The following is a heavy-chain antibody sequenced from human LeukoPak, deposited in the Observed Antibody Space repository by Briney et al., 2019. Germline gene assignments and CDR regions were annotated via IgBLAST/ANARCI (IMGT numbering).Heavy chain of an antibody. Sequence: SETLSLTCAVYGGSFNDYYWNWIRQPPGKGLEWIGEINLRGSTTYNPSLKSRVTISLDESKNQFSLKLSSVTAADTAVYFCARHRQGGIYTSSWYGFDYWGQGTLVTVSS. D-gene: IGHD6-13*01. J-gene: IGHJ4*02. V-gene: IGHV4-34*01. CDR2: INLRGST. CDR1: GGSFNDYY. CDR3: ARHRQGGIYTSSWYGFDY.